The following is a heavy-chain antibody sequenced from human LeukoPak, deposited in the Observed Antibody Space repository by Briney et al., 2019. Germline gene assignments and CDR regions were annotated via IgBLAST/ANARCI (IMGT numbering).Heavy chain of an antibody. CDR2: ISAYDGNT. J-gene: IGHJ4*02. CDR3: ARDYYDSSGYLPFDY. D-gene: IGHD3-22*01. CDR1: GYTFTRYA. V-gene: IGHV1-18*01. Sequence: ASVKVSCKASGYTFTRYAFSWVRQAPGQGLEWMGWISAYDGNTNYAQNLQGRVNMTTDPSTSTAYLELRSLRSDDTAVYYCARDYYDSSGYLPFDYWGQGSPVTVS.